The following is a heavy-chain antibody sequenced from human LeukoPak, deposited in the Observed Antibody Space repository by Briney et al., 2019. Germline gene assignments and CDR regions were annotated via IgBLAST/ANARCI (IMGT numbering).Heavy chain of an antibody. CDR3: ARGGAPSRINYFDY. CDR1: GGSFSGYY. D-gene: IGHD2-15*01. CDR2: INHSGST. V-gene: IGHV4-34*01. Sequence: SETLSLTFAVYGGSFSGYYWSWIRQPPGQGLEWIGEINHSGSTNYNPSLKSRVTISVDTSKNQFSLKLSSVTAADTAVYYCARGGAPSRINYFDYWGQGTLVTVFS. J-gene: IGHJ4*02.